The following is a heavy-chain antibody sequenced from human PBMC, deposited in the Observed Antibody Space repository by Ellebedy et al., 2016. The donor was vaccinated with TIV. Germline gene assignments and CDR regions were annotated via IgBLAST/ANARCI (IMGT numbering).Heavy chain of an antibody. CDR2: IKPDGSEK. V-gene: IGHV3-7*01. J-gene: IGHJ4*02. Sequence: GGSLRLSCGTSGFTFGNYWMTWVRQAPGKGLEWVANIKPDGSEKYYVDSVKGRFSISRDNTKNSLYLQMNSLTDEDTAVYYCARDGGSGSYWEGFDYWGQGTLVSVSS. CDR3: ARDGGSGSYWEGFDY. CDR1: GFTFGNYW. D-gene: IGHD3-10*01.